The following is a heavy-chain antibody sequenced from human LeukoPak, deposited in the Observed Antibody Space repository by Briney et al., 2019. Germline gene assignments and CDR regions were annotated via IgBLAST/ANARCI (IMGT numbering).Heavy chain of an antibody. D-gene: IGHD2-21*02. CDR3: AKDFEGYCGGDCYSMDF. V-gene: IGHV3-30*18. J-gene: IGHJ4*02. CDR1: GFTFNNYV. CDR2: ISYDGSNK. Sequence: GGSLRLSCAASGFTFNNYVMHWVRQAPGKGLEWVALISYDGSNKYYADSVRGRFTISRDNSKNTLYLQMNSLRPEDTAVYYCAKDFEGYCGGDCYSMDFWGQGTLATVSS.